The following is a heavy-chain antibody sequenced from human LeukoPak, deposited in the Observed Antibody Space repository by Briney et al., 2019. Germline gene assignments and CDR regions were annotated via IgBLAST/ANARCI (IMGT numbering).Heavy chain of an antibody. CDR2: IYYSGST. J-gene: IGHJ4*02. Sequence: SQTLSLTCTVSDGSISSDDYYWSWIRQPPGKGLEWMGYIYYSGSTYYHPSLKSRVTISVDTSKSQFSLKLRSVPAADTAVYYCARDTSRITGTGSGYFDYWGPGTLVTVSS. D-gene: IGHD1/OR15-1a*01. CDR3: ARDTSRITGTGSGYFDY. CDR1: DGSISSDDYY. V-gene: IGHV4-30-4*08.